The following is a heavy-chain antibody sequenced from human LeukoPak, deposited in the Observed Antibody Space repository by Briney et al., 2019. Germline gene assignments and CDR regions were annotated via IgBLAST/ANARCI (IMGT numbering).Heavy chain of an antibody. Sequence: GESLKISCKGSGYSFTSYWIGWVRQKPGKGLEWMVIIYPGDSDTRYSPSFQGQVTISADKSISTAYLQWSSLKASDTAMYYCARQFSSGYYTSPRSLGYWGQGTLVTVSS. CDR3: ARQFSSGYYTSPRSLGY. V-gene: IGHV5-51*01. D-gene: IGHD3-22*01. CDR1: GYSFTSYW. CDR2: IYPGDSDT. J-gene: IGHJ4*02.